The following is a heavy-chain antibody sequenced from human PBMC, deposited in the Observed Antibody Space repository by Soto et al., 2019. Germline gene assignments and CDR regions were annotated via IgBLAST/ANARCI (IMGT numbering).Heavy chain of an antibody. CDR3: ARDLRLSRSGFWFDP. Sequence: QVQLVQSGAEEKKPGASVKVSCKASGYTFTSYAMHWVRQAPGQRLEWMGWINAGNGNTKYSQKFQGRVTITRDTSASTAYMEVSSLRSEDTAVYYCARDLRLSRSGFWFDPWGQGTLVTVSS. CDR1: GYTFTSYA. D-gene: IGHD3-3*01. CDR2: INAGNGNT. V-gene: IGHV1-3*05. J-gene: IGHJ5*02.